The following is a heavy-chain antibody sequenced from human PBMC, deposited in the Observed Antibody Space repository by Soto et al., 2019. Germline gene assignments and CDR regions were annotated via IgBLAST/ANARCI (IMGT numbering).Heavy chain of an antibody. CDR1: GGTFSSYA. CDR2: IIPIFGTA. Sequence: SVKVSCKASGGTFSSYAISWVRQAPGQGLEWMGGIIPIFGTANYAQKFQGRVTITADESTSTAYMELSSLRSEDTAVHYCARHGELWFGELLLDAFDIWGQGTMVTVSS. J-gene: IGHJ3*02. CDR3: ARHGELWFGELLLDAFDI. D-gene: IGHD3-10*01. V-gene: IGHV1-69*13.